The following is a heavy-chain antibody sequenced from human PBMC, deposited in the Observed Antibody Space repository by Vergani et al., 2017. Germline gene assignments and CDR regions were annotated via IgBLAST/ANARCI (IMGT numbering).Heavy chain of an antibody. J-gene: IGHJ6*03. CDR1: GGSIRSSSYY. CDR3: AREDIVVVPAAISYYYYYYYMDV. V-gene: IGHV4-39*07. CDR2: IYYSGST. D-gene: IGHD2-2*02. Sequence: QLQLQESGPGLVKPSETLSLTCTVSGGSIRSSSYYWGWIRQPPGKGLEWIGSIYYSGSTYYNPSLQRRVTISVDTSKNQFSLKLSSVTAADTAVYYCAREDIVVVPAAISYYYYYYYMDVWGKGTTVTVSS.